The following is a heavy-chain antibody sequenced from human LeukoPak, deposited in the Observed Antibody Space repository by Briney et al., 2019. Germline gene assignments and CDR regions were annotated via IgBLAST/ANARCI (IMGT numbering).Heavy chain of an antibody. D-gene: IGHD3/OR15-3a*01. CDR2: IYYRGDI. J-gene: IGHJ4*02. V-gene: IGHV4-59*03. CDR3: ATNKDWAEAD. CDR1: DGSIRTYY. Sequence: SETLSLTCSVSDGSIRTYYWSWIRQSPGHGLEWIGNIYYRGDINYNPSLKSRVIISIDTSKNQFSLKVTSLTAADTAVYYCATNKDWAEADWGQGTLVIVSS.